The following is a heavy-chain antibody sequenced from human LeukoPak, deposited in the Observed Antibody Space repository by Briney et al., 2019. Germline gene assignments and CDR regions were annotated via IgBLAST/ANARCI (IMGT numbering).Heavy chain of an antibody. V-gene: IGHV1-8*02. J-gene: IGHJ3*02. CDR1: GYTFTSYY. D-gene: IGHD3-22*01. Sequence: ASVKVSCKASGYTFTSYYMHWVRQATGQGLEWMGWMNPNSGNTGYAQKFQGRVTMTRNTSISTAYMELSRLRSDDTAVYYCARVDSSGYYRGMDDAFDIWGQGTMVTVSS. CDR3: ARVDSSGYYRGMDDAFDI. CDR2: MNPNSGNT.